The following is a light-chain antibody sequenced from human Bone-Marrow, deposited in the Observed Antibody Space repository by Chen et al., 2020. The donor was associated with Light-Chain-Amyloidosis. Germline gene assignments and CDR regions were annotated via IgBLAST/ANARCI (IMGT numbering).Light chain of an antibody. V-gene: IGKV3-11*01. CDR1: ETVGGY. CDR3: QQRSNWPLT. CDR2: DAS. J-gene: IGKJ4*01. Sequence: EIVLTQHPATLSLSRGERATLSCRARETVGGYLAWYQQKTGQVPRLLIYDASIRVTGIPARFSGSGSGTEFTLTSSSLEPEAFAVYCCQQRSNWPLTFGGGTKVEIK.